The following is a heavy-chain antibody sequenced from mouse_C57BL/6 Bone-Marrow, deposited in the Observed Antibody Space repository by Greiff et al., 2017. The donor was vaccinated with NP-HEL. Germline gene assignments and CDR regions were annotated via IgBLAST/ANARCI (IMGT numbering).Heavy chain of an antibody. CDR2: ISSGSSTI. Sequence: EVKLVESGGGLVKPGGSLKLSCAASGFTFSDYGMHWVRQAPEKGLEWVAYISSGSSTIYYADTVKGRFTISRDNAKNTLFLQMTSLRSEDTAMYYCARNTVVYFDYWCQGTTLTVSS. CDR3: ARNTVVYFDY. V-gene: IGHV5-17*01. CDR1: GFTFSDYG. J-gene: IGHJ2*01. D-gene: IGHD1-1*01.